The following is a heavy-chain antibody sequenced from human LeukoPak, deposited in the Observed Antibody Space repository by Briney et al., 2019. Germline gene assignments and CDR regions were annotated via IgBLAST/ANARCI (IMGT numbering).Heavy chain of an antibody. J-gene: IGHJ4*02. CDR2: INPNSGGT. CDR3: ARDPPYYYGSGSYDY. D-gene: IGHD3-10*01. V-gene: IGHV1-2*02. CDR1: EYTFTGYY. Sequence: ASVKVSCKASEYTFTGYYIHWVRQAPGQGLEWMGWINPNSGGTNYAQKFQGRVTMTRDTSISTAYMELSRLRSDDTAVYYCARDPPYYYGSGSYDYWGQGTLVTVSS.